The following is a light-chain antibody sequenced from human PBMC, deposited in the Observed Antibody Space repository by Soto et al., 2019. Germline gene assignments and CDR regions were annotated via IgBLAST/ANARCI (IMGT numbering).Light chain of an antibody. CDR2: AAS. V-gene: IGKV1-8*01. CDR1: QGVSAY. CDR3: QQYYSYPPVT. J-gene: IGKJ2*01. Sequence: IQMTQSPSSLSASVGDRVTINCRASQGVSAYLLWYQQKPGKAPKLLIYAASTLQSGVPSRFSGSGSGTDFTLTISCLQSEDFATYYCQQYYSYPPVTFGQGTKLEIK.